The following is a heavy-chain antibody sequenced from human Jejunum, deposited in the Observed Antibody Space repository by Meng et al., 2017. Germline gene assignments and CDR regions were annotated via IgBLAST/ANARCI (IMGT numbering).Heavy chain of an antibody. D-gene: IGHD3/OR15-3a*01. CDR1: GGSISTDSYN. CDR2: IYHTGKT. J-gene: IGHJ4*02. Sequence: QLQLQESGSGLVKPSQTLSLPCAVSGGSISTDSYNWNWIRQTPENGLEWIGYIYHTGKTYYNPSLKSRVTISVDRSKNQFSLNLSSVTAADTAVYYCARMDSALHDFDYWGQGTLVTVSS. CDR3: ARMDSALHDFDY. V-gene: IGHV4-30-2*01.